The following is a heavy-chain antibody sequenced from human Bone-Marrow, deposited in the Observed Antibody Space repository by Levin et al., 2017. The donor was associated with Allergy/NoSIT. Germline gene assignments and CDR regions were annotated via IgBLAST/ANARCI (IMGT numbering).Heavy chain of an antibody. CDR2: INTNTGNP. Sequence: GESLKISCKASGYTFTSYAMNWVRQAPGQGLEWMGWINTNTGNPTYAQGFTGRFVFSLDTSVSTAYLQISSLKAEDTAVYYCARGDCGGDCYYYYFQHWGQGTLVTVSS. V-gene: IGHV7-4-1*02. J-gene: IGHJ1*01. CDR3: ARGDCGGDCYYYYFQH. D-gene: IGHD2-21*01. CDR1: GYTFTSYA.